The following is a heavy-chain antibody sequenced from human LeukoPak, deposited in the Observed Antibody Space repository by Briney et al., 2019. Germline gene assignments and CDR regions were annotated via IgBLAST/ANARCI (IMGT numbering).Heavy chain of an antibody. CDR2: ISSSSSYI. CDR1: GFTFSSYS. CDR3: ARDGKVRGVTGCYFDY. V-gene: IGHV3-21*01. J-gene: IGHJ4*02. Sequence: GGSLRLSCAASGFTFSSYSMNWVRQAPGKGLEWVSSISSSSSYIYYADSVKGRFTISRDNAKNSLYLQMNSLRAEDTAVYYCARDGKVRGVTGCYFDYWGQGTLVTVSS. D-gene: IGHD3-10*01.